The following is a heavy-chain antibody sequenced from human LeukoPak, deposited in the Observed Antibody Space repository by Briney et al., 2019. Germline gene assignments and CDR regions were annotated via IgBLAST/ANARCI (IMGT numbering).Heavy chain of an antibody. Sequence: ASVKVSCKASGYTFTSYAMHWVRQAPGQGLEWMGWITPSGGTNSAQKFQGRVTMTRDSSISTAYMEISRLTSDDTAVYHCARVGSITARKNYFDYWGQGTLVTVSS. CDR3: ARVGSITARKNYFDY. V-gene: IGHV1-2*02. CDR2: ITPSGGT. J-gene: IGHJ4*02. CDR1: GYTFTSYA. D-gene: IGHD6-6*01.